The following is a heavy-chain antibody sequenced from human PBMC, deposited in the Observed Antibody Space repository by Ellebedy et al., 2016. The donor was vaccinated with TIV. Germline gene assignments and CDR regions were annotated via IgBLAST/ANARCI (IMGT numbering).Heavy chain of an antibody. D-gene: IGHD2-2*01. CDR2: VYTSGST. V-gene: IGHV4-4*07. Sequence: MPSETLSLTCTVSGGSISSYYWSWIRQPAGRGLEWIGRVYTSGSTNYNPSLKSRVTMSVDTSKNQFSLKLSSVTAADTAVYYCARDTPSGYCSSTSCPAGWFGPWGQGTLVTVSS. CDR1: GGSISSYY. CDR3: ARDTPSGYCSSTSCPAGWFGP. J-gene: IGHJ5*02.